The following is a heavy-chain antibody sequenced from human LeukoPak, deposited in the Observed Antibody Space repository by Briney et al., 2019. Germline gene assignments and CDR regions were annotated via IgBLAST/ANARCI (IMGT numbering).Heavy chain of an antibody. J-gene: IGHJ6*02. V-gene: IGHV4-31*03. CDR2: IYYSGST. Sequence: SETLSLTCTVSGGSINSTNYYWGWIRQPPGKGLEWIGYIYYSGSTYYNPSLKSRVTISVDTSKNQFSLKLSSVTAADTAVYYCARDRYCSSTSCYAGNYYGMDVWGQGTTVTVSS. D-gene: IGHD2-2*01. CDR3: ARDRYCSSTSCYAGNYYGMDV. CDR1: GGSINSTNYY.